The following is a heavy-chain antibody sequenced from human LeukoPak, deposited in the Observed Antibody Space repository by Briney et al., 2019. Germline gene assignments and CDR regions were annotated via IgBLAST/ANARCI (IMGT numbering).Heavy chain of an antibody. D-gene: IGHD6-13*01. V-gene: IGHV1-46*01. CDR1: GYTFTSYY. CDR2: INPSGGST. CDR3: ARDGTRYSSSWYYGMDV. Sequence: ASVKVSCKASGYTFTSYYMHWVRQAPGQGLEWMGIINPSGGSTSYAQKFQGRVTMTRDTSTSTVYMELSSLRSEDTAVYYCARDGTRYSSSWYYGMDVWGQGTTVIVSS. J-gene: IGHJ6*02.